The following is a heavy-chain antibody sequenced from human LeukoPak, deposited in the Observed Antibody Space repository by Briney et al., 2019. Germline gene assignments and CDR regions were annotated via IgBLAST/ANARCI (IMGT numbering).Heavy chain of an antibody. D-gene: IGHD3-22*01. Sequence: GRSLRLSCAASGFTFSTYSIHWVRQAPGKGLEWVTVISADGRTQYYSDSVKGRFTISRDNSKNTLYLQMNSLRAEDTAAYYCARDSIYDSSGYYMPLDYWGQGTLVTVSS. CDR3: ARDSIYDSSGYYMPLDY. CDR1: GFTFSTYS. V-gene: IGHV3-30*03. J-gene: IGHJ4*02. CDR2: ISADGRTQ.